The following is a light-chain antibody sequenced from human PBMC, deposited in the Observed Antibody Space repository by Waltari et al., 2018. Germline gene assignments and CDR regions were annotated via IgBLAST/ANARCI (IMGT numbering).Light chain of an antibody. Sequence: DIQMTQSPSSLSASVGDRVTITCQASQDISKYLNWYQHKSGKAPKLLIYDASNLERGVPSRFRGYGSGTNCTFSISSLQPEDFATYFCQQHHELQTFGQGTKLDIK. CDR1: QDISKY. CDR3: QQHHELQT. V-gene: IGKV1-33*01. CDR2: DAS. J-gene: IGKJ2*01.